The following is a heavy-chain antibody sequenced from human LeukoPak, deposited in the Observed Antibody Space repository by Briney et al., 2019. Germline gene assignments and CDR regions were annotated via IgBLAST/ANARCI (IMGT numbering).Heavy chain of an antibody. Sequence: QPGGSLRLSCAASGFSFSSYAMHWVRQAPGKGLEWVAVISYDGRNEYYADSVKGRFTISRDISKNTLYLQMNSLRPEDTAVYYCAKDLGVGAYLLFDYITSGLDSWGQGTLVTVSS. D-gene: IGHD2/OR15-2a*01. CDR3: AKDLGVGAYLLFDYITSGLDS. J-gene: IGHJ4*02. V-gene: IGHV3-30-3*01. CDR2: ISYDGRNE. CDR1: GFSFSSYA.